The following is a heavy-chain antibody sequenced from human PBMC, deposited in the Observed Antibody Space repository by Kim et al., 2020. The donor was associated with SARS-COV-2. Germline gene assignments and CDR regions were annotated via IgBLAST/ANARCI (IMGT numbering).Heavy chain of an antibody. CDR2: ISWNSGSI. CDR3: GKDRAAQDVLAESYDAFDI. V-gene: IGHV3-9*01. Sequence: GGSLRLSCAASGFTFGDYAMHWVRQAPGKGLEWVSGISWNSGSIGYADSVKGRFTISRDNAKNSLYLQMNSLRAEDTALYYCGKDRAAQDVLAESYDAFDIWGPGTMVTVSS. J-gene: IGHJ3*02. D-gene: IGHD2-15*01. CDR1: GFTFGDYA.